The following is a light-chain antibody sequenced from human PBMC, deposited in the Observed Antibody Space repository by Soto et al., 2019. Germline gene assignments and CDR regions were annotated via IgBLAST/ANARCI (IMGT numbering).Light chain of an antibody. J-gene: IGKJ4*01. CDR1: QTISSY. CDR3: QQTFSTYVS. V-gene: IGKV1-39*01. Sequence: DIQMTQFPSSLSASVGDRVTITCRASQTISSYLHWYQQKPGQAPKLLIYAASSLQSGVPSRFSGSGSGTEFTLTISSLQPEDFATYFCQQTFSTYVSFGGGTKVEIK. CDR2: AAS.